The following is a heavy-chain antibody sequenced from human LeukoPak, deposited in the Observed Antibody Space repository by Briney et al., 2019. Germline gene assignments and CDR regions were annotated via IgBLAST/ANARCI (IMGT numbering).Heavy chain of an antibody. V-gene: IGHV3-23*01. CDR3: AKSMVRGVIITFDY. CDR2: ISGSGGST. J-gene: IGHJ4*02. Sequence: GGSLRLSCEASGFTFSSYAMSWVRQAPGKGLEWVSAISGSGGSTYYADSVKGRFTISRDNSKNTLYLQMNSLRAEDTAVYYCAKSMVRGVIITFDYWGQGTLVTVSS. CDR1: GFTFSSYA. D-gene: IGHD3-10*01.